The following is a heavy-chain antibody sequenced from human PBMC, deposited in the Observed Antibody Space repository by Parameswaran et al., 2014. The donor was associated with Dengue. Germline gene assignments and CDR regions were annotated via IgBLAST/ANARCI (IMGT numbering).Heavy chain of an antibody. D-gene: IGHD2-2*01. V-gene: IGHV1-46*03. CDR3: ASSFPIVVVPAAIFSYYGMDV. CDR2: INPSGGST. Sequence: WVRQAPGQGLEWMGIINPSGGSTSYAQKFQGRVTMTRDTSTSTVYMELSSLRSEDTAVYYCASSFPIVVVPAAIFSYYGMDVWGQGTTVTVSS. J-gene: IGHJ6*02.